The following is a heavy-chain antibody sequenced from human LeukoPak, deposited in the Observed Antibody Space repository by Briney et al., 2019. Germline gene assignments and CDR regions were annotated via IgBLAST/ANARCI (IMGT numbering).Heavy chain of an antibody. J-gene: IGHJ4*02. D-gene: IGHD4-4*01. Sequence: GGSLRLSCTASGFMFSDYWMSWVRQAPGKGPEWVANINPAGSQQYSVDSLKGRFTVSRDNAKKSFYLQMNDLGAEDTAVYYCVKWGPYCSTHYCPALESWGQGTLVIVSS. CDR3: VKWGPYCSTHYCPALES. CDR2: INPAGSQQ. CDR1: GFMFSDYW. V-gene: IGHV3-7*01.